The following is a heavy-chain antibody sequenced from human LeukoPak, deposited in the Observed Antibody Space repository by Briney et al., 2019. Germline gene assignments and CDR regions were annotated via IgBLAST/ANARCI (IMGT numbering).Heavy chain of an antibody. CDR2: IYTSGST. CDR1: GGSISSGSYY. D-gene: IGHD2-2*01. J-gene: IGHJ3*02. V-gene: IGHV4-61*02. CDR3: ARDIGPAAPPGTGEDAFDI. Sequence: SETLSLTCTVSGGSISSGSYYWSWIRQPAGKGLEWIGRIYTSGSTNYNPSLKSRVTISVDTSKNQFSLKLSSVTAADTAVYYCARDIGPAAPPGTGEDAFDIWGQGTMVTVSS.